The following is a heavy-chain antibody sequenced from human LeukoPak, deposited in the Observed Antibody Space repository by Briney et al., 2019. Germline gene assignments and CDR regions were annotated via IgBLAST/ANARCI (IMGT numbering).Heavy chain of an antibody. CDR3: ARLNYYGSGSCSHDY. CDR2: IDPSDSYT. D-gene: IGHD3-10*01. Sequence: GESLKISCKGSGYSFTTYWISWVRQMPGKGLEWMGRIDPSDSYTKYSPSFQGLVTLSADKSISTAYLQWSSLVASDTAMYYCARLNYYGSGSCSHDYWGQGTLVTVSS. V-gene: IGHV5-10-1*01. J-gene: IGHJ4*02. CDR1: GYSFTTYW.